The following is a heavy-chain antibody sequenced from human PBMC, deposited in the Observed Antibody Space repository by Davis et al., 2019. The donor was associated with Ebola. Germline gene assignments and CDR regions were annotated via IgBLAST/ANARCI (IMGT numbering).Heavy chain of an antibody. Sequence: SETLSLTCTVSGGSFSTYYWSWVRQPPEKGLEWVGYIYYSGTTHYNPSLRGRVTISVDTSKKHFSLKLGSVTAADTAVYYCARGSQWLGPDYWGQGTLVTVSS. CDR2: IYYSGTT. CDR1: GGSFSTYY. J-gene: IGHJ4*02. CDR3: ARGSQWLGPDY. V-gene: IGHV4-59*01. D-gene: IGHD6-19*01.